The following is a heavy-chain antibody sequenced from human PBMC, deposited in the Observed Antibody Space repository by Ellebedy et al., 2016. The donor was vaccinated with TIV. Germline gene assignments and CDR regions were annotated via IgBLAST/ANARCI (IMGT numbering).Heavy chain of an antibody. J-gene: IGHJ4*02. CDR1: GFTFSSYG. Sequence: GGPLRLSCAASGFTFSSYGMHWVRQAPGKGLEWVALVSYDGSSNYYADSVKGRFTISRDNSKNTLYLQMNSLRAEDTAVYYCARWPSGDAPLDYWGQGTLVTVSS. D-gene: IGHD4-17*01. V-gene: IGHV3-30*03. CDR2: VSYDGSSN. CDR3: ARWPSGDAPLDY.